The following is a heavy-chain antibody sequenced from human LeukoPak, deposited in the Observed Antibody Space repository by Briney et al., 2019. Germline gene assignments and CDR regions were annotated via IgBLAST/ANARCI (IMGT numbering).Heavy chain of an antibody. Sequence: ASVKVSCKASGYTSTGFYMHWVRQAPGQGLESKGRINPDSGATNSAPRFQDRVTLTRDTSINAVYMELMRLRSDDTAVYYCATAALYGGYDFDFWGQGTLVSVPS. V-gene: IGHV1-2*06. D-gene: IGHD5-12*01. CDR3: ATAALYGGYDFDF. CDR1: GYTSTGFY. J-gene: IGHJ4*02. CDR2: INPDSGAT.